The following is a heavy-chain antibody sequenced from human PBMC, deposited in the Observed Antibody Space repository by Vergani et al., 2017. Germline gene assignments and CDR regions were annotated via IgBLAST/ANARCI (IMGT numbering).Heavy chain of an antibody. Sequence: QVQLQESGPGVVRPSGTLSLKCSVSGYSISGGYYWAWLRQTPGKGLEWIGQIYHSRVTHYNPSFKSRVTMSVAASKNQFSLELDSVTAADTAIYYCARTPPANDAPAWFAPWGRGIRVTVSS. CDR3: ARTPPANDAPAWFAP. D-gene: IGHD2-15*01. CDR1: GYSISGGYY. V-gene: IGHV4-38-2*02. J-gene: IGHJ5*02. CDR2: IYHSRVT.